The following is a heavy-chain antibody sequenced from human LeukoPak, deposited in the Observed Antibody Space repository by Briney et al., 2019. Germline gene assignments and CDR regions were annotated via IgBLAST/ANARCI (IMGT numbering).Heavy chain of an antibody. CDR1: GFTFSDYW. CDR2: ISGDSSGT. CDR3: ARPYYGVFTAHTPGFGC. D-gene: IGHD3-9*01. J-gene: IGHJ5*01. Sequence: GGSLRLSCAASGFTFSDYWMHWVRQAPGQGLVWVSRISGDSSGTTYADSVKGRFTISRDNAKNTVYLQMNSLRAEDTAVYYRARPYYGVFTAHTPGFGCWGQGTLVTVSS. V-gene: IGHV3-74*01.